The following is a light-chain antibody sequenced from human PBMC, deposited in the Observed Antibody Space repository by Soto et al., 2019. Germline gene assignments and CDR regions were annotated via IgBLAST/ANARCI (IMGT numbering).Light chain of an antibody. V-gene: IGLV1-44*01. CDR3: STWDDSLTDVV. CDR2: SNS. CDR1: RSNIGGNT. J-gene: IGLJ2*01. Sequence: QSVLTQPPSASGTPGQRVTISCSGSRSNIGGNTVEWYQQLPGTAPKLLIYSNSQRPPGVPERFSGSKSGTSASLAISGLQSEDEADYYCSTWDDSLTDVVFGGGTKVTVL.